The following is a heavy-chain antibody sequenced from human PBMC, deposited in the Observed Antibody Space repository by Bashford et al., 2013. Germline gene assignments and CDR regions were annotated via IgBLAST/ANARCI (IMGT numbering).Heavy chain of an antibody. Sequence: ASVKVSCKASGYTFTGYYMHWVRQAPGQGLEWMGWINPNSGGTNYAQKFQGRVTMTRDTSISTAYMELSRLRSDDTAVYYCATEWGPYILRIQFDYWGQGTLVTVSS. J-gene: IGHJ4*02. CDR2: INPNSGGT. D-gene: IGHD3-9*01. CDR1: GYTFTGYY. V-gene: IGHV1-2*02. CDR3: ATEWGPYILRIQFDY.